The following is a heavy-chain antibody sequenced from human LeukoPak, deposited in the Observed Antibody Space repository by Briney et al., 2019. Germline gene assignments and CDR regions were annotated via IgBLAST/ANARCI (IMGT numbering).Heavy chain of an antibody. D-gene: IGHD3-3*01. J-gene: IGHJ4*02. Sequence: GGSLILSCAASGFTFISYAMHWVRQAPGKGLEDVSAISSNRRSTYYANSVKGRFTISRDNSKNTLYPQMGNLRAEDMAVSYCARGSWDDFWSGYKGHDFDYWGQGTLVTVSS. CDR1: GFTFISYA. CDR3: ARGSWDDFWSGYKGHDFDY. CDR2: ISSNRRST. V-gene: IGHV3-64*01.